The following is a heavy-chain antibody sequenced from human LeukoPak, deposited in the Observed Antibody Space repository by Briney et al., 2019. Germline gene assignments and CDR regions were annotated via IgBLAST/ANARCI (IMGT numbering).Heavy chain of an antibody. J-gene: IGHJ4*02. D-gene: IGHD6-19*01. Sequence: PSETLSLTCTVSGGSISSYYWSWIRQPPGKGLEWIGYIYYSGSTNYNPSLTSRATTSVATSKNQFSRKLSSVTAADTAVYYCAGHFSGSGWYGVRYWGQGTLVTVSS. V-gene: IGHV4-59*01. CDR2: IYYSGST. CDR1: GGSISSYY. CDR3: AGHFSGSGWYGVRY.